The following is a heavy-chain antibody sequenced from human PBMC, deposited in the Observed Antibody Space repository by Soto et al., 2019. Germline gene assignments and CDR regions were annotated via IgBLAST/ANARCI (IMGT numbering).Heavy chain of an antibody. J-gene: IGHJ4*02. CDR1: GYTFTDYA. D-gene: IGHD4-17*01. CDR2: INAGNGNT. CDR3: ARTLYGDNVDY. V-gene: IGHV1-3*01. Sequence: ASVKVSCKTSGYTFTDYAMHWVRQAPGQRLEWMGWINAGNGNTKFPQKFQGRVTITRDTSASTAYMELSNLTSEDTAVYYCARTLYGDNVDYWGQGTLVTVSS.